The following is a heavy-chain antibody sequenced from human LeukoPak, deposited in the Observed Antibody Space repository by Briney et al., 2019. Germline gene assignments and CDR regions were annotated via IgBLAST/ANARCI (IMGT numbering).Heavy chain of an antibody. V-gene: IGHV1-8*03. D-gene: IGHD2-2*01. CDR2: MNPNSGNT. CDR3: ARGKRYCSSTSCFYFDY. J-gene: IGHJ4*02. Sequence: GAAVKVSCKASGYTFTSYDINWVRQATGQGLEWMGWMNPNSGNTGYAQKFQGRVTITRNTSISTAYMELSRLRSEDTAVYYCARGKRYCSSTSCFYFDYWGQGTLVTVSS. CDR1: GYTFTSYD.